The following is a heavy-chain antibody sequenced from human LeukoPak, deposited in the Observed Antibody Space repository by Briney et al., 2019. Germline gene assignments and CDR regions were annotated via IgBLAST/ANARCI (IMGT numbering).Heavy chain of an antibody. CDR1: GLTFDNYA. V-gene: IGHV3-9*01. J-gene: IGHJ1*01. Sequence: PGGSLRLSCAASGLTFDNYAMNWVRHVPGKGLEWISLISWNSGTIGYADSVKGRFTISRDNANNFLYLQMNSLRAEDTALYYCARAYKDRSLAGKKESFQHWGQGTLVTVSS. CDR2: ISWNSGTI. CDR3: ARAYKDRSLAGKKESFQH. D-gene: IGHD6-19*01.